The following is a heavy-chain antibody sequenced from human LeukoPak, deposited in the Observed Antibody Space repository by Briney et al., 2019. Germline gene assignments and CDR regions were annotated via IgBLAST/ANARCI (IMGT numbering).Heavy chain of an antibody. CDR2: IYSGGST. Sequence: GGSLRLSCAASGFTVSSNYMSWVRQAPGKGLEWVSVIYSGGSTYYADSVKGRFTISRGSSKNTLYLQMNSLRAEDTAVYYCARDTAMATTGAFDIWGQGTMVTVSS. V-gene: IGHV3-53*01. CDR1: GFTVSSNY. J-gene: IGHJ3*02. D-gene: IGHD5-18*01. CDR3: ARDTAMATTGAFDI.